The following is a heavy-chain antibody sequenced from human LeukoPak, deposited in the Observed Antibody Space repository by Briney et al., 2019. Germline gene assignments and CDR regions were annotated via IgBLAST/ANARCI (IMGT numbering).Heavy chain of an antibody. CDR2: ISAYNGNT. V-gene: IGHV1-18*01. D-gene: IGHD3-9*01. Sequence: ASVKVSCKASGYTFTSYGISWVRQAPGQGLEWMGWISAYNGNTNFAQKLQGRVTTITDTSTSTAYMDLRSLRSDDTAVYYCARDQAATNTQVRFCLDWGQGTLVTVSS. CDR3: ARDQAATNTQVRFCLD. CDR1: GYTFTSYG. J-gene: IGHJ4*02.